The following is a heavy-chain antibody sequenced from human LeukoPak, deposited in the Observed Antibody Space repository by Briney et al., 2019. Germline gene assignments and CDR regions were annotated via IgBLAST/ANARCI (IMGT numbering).Heavy chain of an antibody. V-gene: IGHV3-7*05. CDR3: AREDWGPRFDP. CDR2: INHDGTDK. J-gene: IGHJ5*02. CDR1: GFTSTSYW. D-gene: IGHD7-27*01. Sequence: GGSLRLSCAASGFTSTSYWMTWVRQAPGKGPHWVANINHDGTDKNYADSVKGRFTISRDNAKRSVFLQVNSLRAEDTGLYYCAREDWGPRFDPRGQGTLVTVSS.